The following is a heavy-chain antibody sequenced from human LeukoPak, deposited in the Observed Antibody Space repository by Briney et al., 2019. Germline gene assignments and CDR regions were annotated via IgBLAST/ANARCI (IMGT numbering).Heavy chain of an antibody. Sequence: GGSLRLSCAASGFTSSSYEMNWVRQAPGKGLEWVANIKEDGSVKNYADSVKGRFTISRDNAKNSMYLQIDCLRAEDTAVYYCARQWGWFPSGWWLDTLDVWGHGSMVIVSS. CDR2: IKEDGSVK. CDR3: ARQWGWFPSGWWLDTLDV. J-gene: IGHJ3*01. D-gene: IGHD6-19*01. V-gene: IGHV3-7*01. CDR1: GFTSSSYE.